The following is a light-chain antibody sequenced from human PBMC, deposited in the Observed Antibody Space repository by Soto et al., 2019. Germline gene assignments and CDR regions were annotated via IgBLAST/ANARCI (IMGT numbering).Light chain of an antibody. CDR2: GVS. CDR3: QQYGTSSWT. V-gene: IGKV3-20*01. CDR1: QSVNSRY. Sequence: EIVLTQSPGTLSLSPGERATLSCRASQSVNSRYLAWYQQKPGQAPRLLIYGVSTRATGIPDRFSGSGSGTHFTLTISRLEPEDAAVYYCQQYGTSSWTFGQGTKVEIK. J-gene: IGKJ1*01.